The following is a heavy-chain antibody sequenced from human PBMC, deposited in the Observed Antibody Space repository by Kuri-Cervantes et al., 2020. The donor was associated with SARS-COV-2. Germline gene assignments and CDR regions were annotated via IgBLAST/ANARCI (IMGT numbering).Heavy chain of an antibody. CDR2: ISYDGSNK. J-gene: IGHJ6*02. Sequence: GESLKISCAASGFTFSSYAMHWVRRAPGKGLEWVAVISYDGSNKYYADSVKGRFTISRDNSKNTLYLQMNSLRAEDTAVYYCARDGWIQLWLPHYYGMDVWGQGTTVTVSS. V-gene: IGHV3-30*01. CDR1: GFTFSSYA. D-gene: IGHD5-18*01. CDR3: ARDGWIQLWLPHYYGMDV.